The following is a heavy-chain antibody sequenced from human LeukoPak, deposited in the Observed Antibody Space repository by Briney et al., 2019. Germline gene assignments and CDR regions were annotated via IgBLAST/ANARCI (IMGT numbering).Heavy chain of an antibody. CDR2: ISSSGNYI. D-gene: IGHD6-13*01. CDR3: AKWRQQPAYSDY. Sequence: GSLRLSCEASGFTFSDYSMNWVRQAPGKGLEWVSSISSSGNYIYDADSVKGRFTVSRDNAKNSLYLQMNSLRAEDTAVYYCAKWRQQPAYSDYWGQGTLVTVSS. J-gene: IGHJ4*02. V-gene: IGHV3-21*01. CDR1: GFTFSDYS.